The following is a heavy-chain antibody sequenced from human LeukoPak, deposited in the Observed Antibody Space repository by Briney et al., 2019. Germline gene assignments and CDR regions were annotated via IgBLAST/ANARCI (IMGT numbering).Heavy chain of an antibody. J-gene: IGHJ3*01. V-gene: IGHV3-7*01. CDR3: ARGASQNVFDF. Sequence: GGSLRLSCAASEFSFSSYWINWVRQAPGKGPEWVANINPDGSQKKYADSVKGRFTISRDNAKNSLYLQMNSLRDDDTAVYYCARGASQNVFDFWGQGTTVIVS. CDR1: EFSFSSYW. CDR2: INPDGSQK.